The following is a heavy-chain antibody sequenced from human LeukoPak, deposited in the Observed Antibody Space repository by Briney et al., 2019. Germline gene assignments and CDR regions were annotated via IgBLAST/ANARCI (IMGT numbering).Heavy chain of an antibody. CDR3: ARDLGPSGYENWYFDL. D-gene: IGHD5-12*01. V-gene: IGHV1-18*01. CDR2: ISAYNGNT. CDR1: GYTFTSYG. Sequence: GASVKVSCKASGYTFTSYGISWVRQAPGQGLEWMGWISAYNGNTNYAQKLRGRVPMTTDTSTSTAYMELRSLRSDDTAVYYCARDLGPSGYENWYFDLWGRGTLVTVSS. J-gene: IGHJ2*01.